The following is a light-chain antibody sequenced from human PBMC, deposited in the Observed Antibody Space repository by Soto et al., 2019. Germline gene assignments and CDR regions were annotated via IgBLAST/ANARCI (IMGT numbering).Light chain of an antibody. CDR2: GAS. CDR3: QQYGSSPIT. Sequence: EIVLTQSPGTLSLSPGERATLSCRSSQSVSSSSLGWYQQKPGQAPRLLIYGASNRATGIPDRFSGSGSGTDFTLTINRLEPEDFAVYFCQQYGSSPITFGQGTRLEVK. V-gene: IGKV3-20*01. CDR1: QSVSSSS. J-gene: IGKJ5*01.